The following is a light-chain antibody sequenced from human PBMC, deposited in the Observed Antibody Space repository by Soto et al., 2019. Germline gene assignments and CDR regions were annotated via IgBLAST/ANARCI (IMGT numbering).Light chain of an antibody. CDR1: QSVSSSY. V-gene: IGKV3-20*01. J-gene: IGKJ1*01. CDR3: QQYGISPWT. CDR2: GAS. Sequence: EIVLTQSPGTLSLSPGDRATLSCRASQSVSSSYLAWYQQKPGQAPRLLIHGASSRATGIPDRFSGSGSGTDFTLTISRLEPEDFAVYYCQQYGISPWTFGQGTKVEIK.